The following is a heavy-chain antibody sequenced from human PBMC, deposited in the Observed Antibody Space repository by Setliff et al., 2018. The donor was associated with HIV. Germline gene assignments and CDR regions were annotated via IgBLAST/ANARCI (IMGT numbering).Heavy chain of an antibody. CDR1: GYTFSGYY. V-gene: IGHV1-2*02. Sequence: SVKVSCKASGYTFSGYYMHWVRQAPGQGLEWMGWINPNNGGTNYAQKFQGRVTMTGDTSISTVYMELSSLRSDDTAVYYCAREKRSSTWLYSSGGTVDYWGLGTLVTVSS. CDR3: AREKRSSTWLYSSGGTVDY. J-gene: IGHJ4*02. D-gene: IGHD6-25*01. CDR2: INPNNGGT.